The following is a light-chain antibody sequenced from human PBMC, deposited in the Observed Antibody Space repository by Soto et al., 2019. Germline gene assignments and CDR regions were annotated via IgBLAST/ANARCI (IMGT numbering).Light chain of an antibody. V-gene: IGKV1-12*02. CDR2: GAS. CDR3: QQAKSFAFT. J-gene: IGKJ4*01. CDR1: QGVSAW. Sequence: DIQMTQYPSSVSASVGDRVTITCRASQGVSAWLAWYQQKPGKAPKLLIYGASSLQSGVPSRFSGSGSGTDFTLTISSLQREECVTYFGQQAKSFAFTFGGGTKVEI.